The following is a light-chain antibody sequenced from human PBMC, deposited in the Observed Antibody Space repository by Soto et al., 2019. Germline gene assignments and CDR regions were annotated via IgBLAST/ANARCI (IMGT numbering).Light chain of an antibody. Sequence: EIVMTQSPATLSVSPGERATLSCRASRSVSSNLAWYQQKPGQAPRLLMYGASTRATGIPARFSGSGSGTEFTLTISSLQSEDSAVYYCQQYNNWPPYTFGQGTKLEIK. CDR1: RSVSSN. CDR2: GAS. V-gene: IGKV3-15*01. CDR3: QQYNNWPPYT. J-gene: IGKJ2*01.